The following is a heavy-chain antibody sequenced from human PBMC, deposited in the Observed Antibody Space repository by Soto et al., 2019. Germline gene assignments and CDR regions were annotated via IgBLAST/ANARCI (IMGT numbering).Heavy chain of an antibody. CDR3: AKDSTLYYFDY. V-gene: IGHV3-23*01. CDR1: GFTFSSYA. J-gene: IGHJ4*02. CDR2: IIGSGGTI. Sequence: ESGGGLVQPGGSLRLSCAASGFTFSSYAMSWVRQAPGKGLEWVSVIIGSGGTIYYADSVKGRFTISRDNSKNTLYLQINSLRAEDTAVYYCAKDSTLYYFDYWGQGTLVTVSS.